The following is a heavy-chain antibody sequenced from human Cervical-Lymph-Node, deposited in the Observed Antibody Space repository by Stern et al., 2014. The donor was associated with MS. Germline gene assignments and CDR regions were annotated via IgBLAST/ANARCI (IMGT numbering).Heavy chain of an antibody. D-gene: IGHD4-17*01. CDR1: GFTLSSNW. V-gene: IGHV3-74*02. Sequence: VQLAQSGGGLVQPGGSLRLSCTVSGFTLSSNWMHWVRQVPGTGLVWLSRINNEGTGTSYADFVEGRFTISRDDAKNTVYLQMNSLRAEDTGVYYCATVFEHWGQGTPVTVSS. CDR3: ATVFEH. CDR2: INNEGTGT. J-gene: IGHJ4*02.